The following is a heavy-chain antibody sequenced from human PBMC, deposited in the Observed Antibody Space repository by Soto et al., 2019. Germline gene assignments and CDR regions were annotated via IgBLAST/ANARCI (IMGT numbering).Heavy chain of an antibody. D-gene: IGHD2-2*01. V-gene: IGHV3-30-3*01. CDR2: ISYDGSNK. Sequence: SLRLSCAASGFTFSSYAMHWVRQAPGKGLEWVAVISYDGSNKYYADSVKGRFTTSRDNSKNTLYLQMNSLRAEDTAVYYCARDFLCSSTSCYLLGAFDIWGQGTMVTVSS. CDR3: ARDFLCSSTSCYLLGAFDI. CDR1: GFTFSSYA. J-gene: IGHJ3*02.